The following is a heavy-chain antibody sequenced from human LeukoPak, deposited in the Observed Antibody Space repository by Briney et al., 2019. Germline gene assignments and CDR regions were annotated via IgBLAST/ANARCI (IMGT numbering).Heavy chain of an antibody. V-gene: IGHV3-30*01. J-gene: IGHJ4*02. CDR2: ISYDGSHD. Sequence: GGSLRPSCAASGFTFSTYAMHWVRQAPGKGLEWVAHISYDGSHDYYADSVKGRFTISRDKSKNTLYLQMNSLRAEDTAVYYCARGTGVYVISPFDYWGQGTLVTVSS. CDR1: GFTFSTYA. CDR3: ARGTGVYVISPFDY. D-gene: IGHD2-8*01.